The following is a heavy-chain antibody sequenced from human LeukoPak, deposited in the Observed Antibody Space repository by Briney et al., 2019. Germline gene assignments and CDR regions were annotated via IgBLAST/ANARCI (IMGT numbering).Heavy chain of an antibody. D-gene: IGHD1-1*01. V-gene: IGHV4-59*01. CDR1: GGSISSYY. J-gene: IGHJ5*02. CDR2: IYYSGST. Sequence: SETLSLTCTVSGGSISSYYWSWIRQTPGKGLEWIGYIYYSGSTNYNPSLKSRVTISVDTSKNQFSLKLSSVTAADTAVYYCARVNLERGKSIWFDPWGQGTLVTVSS. CDR3: ARVNLERGKSIWFDP.